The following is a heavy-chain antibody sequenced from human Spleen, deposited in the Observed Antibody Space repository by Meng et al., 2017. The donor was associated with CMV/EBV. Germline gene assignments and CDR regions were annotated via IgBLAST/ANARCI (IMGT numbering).Heavy chain of an antibody. Sequence: GESLKISCAASGFTFSNAWMSWVRQAPGKGLEWVGRIKSKTDGGTIDYDAPVKGRFTISRDDSKNSLYLQMNSLETEDTAVYYCTAGTGKTDFDYWGQGTLVTVSS. CDR1: GFTFSNAW. D-gene: IGHD1-1*01. J-gene: IGHJ4*02. V-gene: IGHV3-15*01. CDR2: IKSKTDGGTI. CDR3: TAGTGKTDFDY.